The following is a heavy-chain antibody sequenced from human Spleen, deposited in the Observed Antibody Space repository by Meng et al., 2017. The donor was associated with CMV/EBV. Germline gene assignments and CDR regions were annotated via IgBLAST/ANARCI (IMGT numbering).Heavy chain of an antibody. J-gene: IGHJ5*02. V-gene: IGHV1-2*02. CDR3: ARLIENWLDP. Sequence: ASVKVSCKGSGYTFTGYYMHWVRQAPGQGLEWMGWINPNSGATYYAQEFEGRVTMTRDTSITTAYMELSRLRSDDTALYYCARLIENWLDPWGQGTLVTVSS. CDR2: INPNSGAT. CDR1: GYTFTGYY.